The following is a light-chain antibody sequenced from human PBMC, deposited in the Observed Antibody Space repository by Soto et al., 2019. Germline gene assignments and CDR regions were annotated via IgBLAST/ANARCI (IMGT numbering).Light chain of an antibody. Sequence: QSALTQPPSASGSPGQSGTISCTGTSSDVGGYNYVSWYQQHPGKAPKLMIYEVSKRPSGVPDRFSGSKSGNTASLTVSGLQAEDEADYYCSSYAGTPRVVFGGGTKLTVL. CDR3: SSYAGTPRVV. V-gene: IGLV2-8*01. CDR1: SSDVGGYNY. J-gene: IGLJ2*01. CDR2: EVS.